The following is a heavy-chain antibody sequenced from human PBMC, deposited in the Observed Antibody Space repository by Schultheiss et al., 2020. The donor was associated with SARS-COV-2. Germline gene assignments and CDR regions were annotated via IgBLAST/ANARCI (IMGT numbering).Heavy chain of an antibody. J-gene: IGHJ4*02. CDR1: GFTFSSYG. Sequence: GGSLRLSCAASGFTFSSYGMHWVRQAPGKGLEWVAVIWYDGSNKYYADSVKGRFTISRDNSKNTLYLQTNSLRAEDTAVYYCVRSDFTDFNGVCYSWGPHFDYWGQGTLVTVSS. CDR2: IWYDGSNK. CDR3: VRSDFTDFNGVCYSWGPHFDY. V-gene: IGHV3-33*08. D-gene: IGHD2-8*01.